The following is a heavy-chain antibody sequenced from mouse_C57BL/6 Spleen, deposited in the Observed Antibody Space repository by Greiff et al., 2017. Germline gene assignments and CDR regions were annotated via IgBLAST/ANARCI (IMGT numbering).Heavy chain of an antibody. V-gene: IGHV1-80*01. CDR1: GYDFSSYW. CDR3: ARGVDWYFAF. D-gene: IGHD1-1*01. Sequence: QVQLQQSGAELVKPGASVKISCKASGYDFSSYWMNWVKQRPGKGLEWIGQIYPGDGDTKYNGKFQGKATLTADKSSSTAYMQLSSLTSEDAAVYFCARGVDWYFAFWGTGTTVTVS. CDR2: IYPGDGDT. J-gene: IGHJ1*03.